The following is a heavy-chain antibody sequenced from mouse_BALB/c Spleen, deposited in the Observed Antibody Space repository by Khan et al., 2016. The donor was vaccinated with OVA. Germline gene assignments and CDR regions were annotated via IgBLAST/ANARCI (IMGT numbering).Heavy chain of an antibody. Sequence: QVQLMESGAELAKPGASVKMSCKASGYTFTSYWMHWVQQRPGQGLEWIGYINPSSDYTEYTQKFKDKATFTADKSSSTVYLQLTSLTSEDSAVYYCVNHGSSSGWFTYWGQGTLVTVSA. CDR3: VNHGSSSGWFTY. J-gene: IGHJ3*01. D-gene: IGHD1-1*01. CDR2: INPSSDYT. V-gene: IGHV1-7*01. CDR1: GYTFTSYW.